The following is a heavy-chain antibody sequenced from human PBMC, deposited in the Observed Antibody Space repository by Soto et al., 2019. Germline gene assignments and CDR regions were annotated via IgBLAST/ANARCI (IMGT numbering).Heavy chain of an antibody. J-gene: IGHJ3*02. CDR1: GGTFSSYT. CDR3: ARGHRREYCSSTSCYFPKSRDAFDI. Sequence: ASVKVSCKASGGTFSSYTISWVRQAPGQGLEWMGRIIPILGIANYAQKFQGRVTITADKSTSTAYMELSSLRSEDTAVYYCARGHRREYCSSTSCYFPKSRDAFDIWGQGTMVTVSS. D-gene: IGHD2-2*01. V-gene: IGHV1-69*02. CDR2: IIPILGIA.